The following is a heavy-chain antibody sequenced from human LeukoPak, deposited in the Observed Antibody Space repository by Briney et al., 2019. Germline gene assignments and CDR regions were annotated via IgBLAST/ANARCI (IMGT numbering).Heavy chain of an antibody. D-gene: IGHD1-1*01. V-gene: IGHV4-4*07. CDR3: ARDRTANWFDP. Sequence: PSETLSLTCTVSGGSISSYYWSWIRHPAGKGLEGIRRIYTRESTNYTPSLKSRVTMSIDTSKNQFSLKLSSVTAADTAVYYCARDRTANWFDPWGQGTLVTVSS. J-gene: IGHJ5*02. CDR1: GGSISSYY. CDR2: IYTREST.